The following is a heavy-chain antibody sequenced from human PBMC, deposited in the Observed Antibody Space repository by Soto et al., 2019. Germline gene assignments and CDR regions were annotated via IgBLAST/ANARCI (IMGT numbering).Heavy chain of an antibody. J-gene: IGHJ6*02. D-gene: IGHD3-3*01. CDR1: GYIFTSYD. CDR2: MDPNSGVA. V-gene: IGHV1-8*01. CDR3: ARDRKYDFWRKGLDV. Sequence: WASVKVSCKASGYIFTSYDINWVRQAPGQGLEWMGWMDPNSGVAGYAQKFQGRVTMTRNTSTTTAHMELSSLRSEDTAIYYCARDRKYDFWRKGLDVWGQGTTVTVSS.